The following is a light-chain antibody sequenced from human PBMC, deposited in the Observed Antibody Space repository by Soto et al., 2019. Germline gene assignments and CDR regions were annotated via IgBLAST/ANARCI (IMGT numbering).Light chain of an antibody. V-gene: IGKV3-15*01. CDR2: GAS. CDR3: QQYNNWPPIP. J-gene: IGKJ5*01. Sequence: EIVMTQSPATLSVSPGERATLSCRASQCVSSNLAWYQQKPGQAPRLLIYGASTRATSIPARFSGSGSGTEFTLTIRSLQSEDFAVYYCQQYNNWPPIPFGQGTRLEI. CDR1: QCVSSN.